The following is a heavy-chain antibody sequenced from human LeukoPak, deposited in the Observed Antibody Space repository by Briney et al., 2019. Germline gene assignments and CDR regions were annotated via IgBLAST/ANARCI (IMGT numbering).Heavy chain of an antibody. D-gene: IGHD6-13*01. J-gene: IGHJ4*02. CDR3: ARDPPGIAASVSGG. CDR2: IYSGGST. V-gene: IGHV3-53*01. Sequence: VGSLRLSCKASGFTVSNNYMNWVRQAPGKGLEWVALIYSGGSTHYADSVKRRFTISRDNSRNTLYLQMSSLRVEDTAVYYCARDPPGIAASVSGGWGQAILVTVSS. CDR1: GFTVSNNY.